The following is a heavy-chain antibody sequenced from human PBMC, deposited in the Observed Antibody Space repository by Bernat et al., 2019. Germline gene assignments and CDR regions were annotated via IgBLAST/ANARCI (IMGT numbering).Heavy chain of an antibody. Sequence: EVQLVESGGGLAQPGGSERLSCAASGFTLSSYEMKWVRQAPGKGLEWVSYISSSGSTTDYADSVKGRFTISRDNAENSLYLQMNSLRAEDTAIYYCARDSLGGGDCWDVWGQGTTVTVSS. D-gene: IGHD2-21*02. CDR3: ARDSLGGGDCWDV. V-gene: IGHV3-48*03. CDR2: ISSSGSTT. CDR1: GFTLSSYE. J-gene: IGHJ6*02.